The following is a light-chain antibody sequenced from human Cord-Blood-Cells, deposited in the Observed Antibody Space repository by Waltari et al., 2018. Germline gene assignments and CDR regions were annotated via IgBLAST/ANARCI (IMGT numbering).Light chain of an antibody. Sequence: SYVLTQPPSVSVAPGKTARITCGGNNIGCKSVHWYQQKPGQAPVLGVYDDSDRPSGIPERFSDSNSGNTATLTISRGDAGDEADYYCQVWDSSSDHWVFGGGTKLTVL. J-gene: IGLJ3*02. V-gene: IGLV3-21*03. CDR2: DDS. CDR1: NIGCKS. CDR3: QVWDSSSDHWV.